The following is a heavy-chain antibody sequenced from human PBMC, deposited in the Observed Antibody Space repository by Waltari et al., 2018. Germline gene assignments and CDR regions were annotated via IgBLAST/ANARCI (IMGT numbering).Heavy chain of an antibody. V-gene: IGHV3-30*02. D-gene: IGHD6-13*01. CDR3: AKDSAAAGIAFGVDY. J-gene: IGHJ4*02. CDR1: GFLFYRYG. Sequence: QVQLLESGGGVVQPGGSLRLSCAASGFLFYRYGMHWVRQAPGKGLEWVAFVRYDGNNKYYADSVRGRFTISRDNSKNVLYLQMNRLRVEDTAVYFCAKDSAAAGIAFGVDYWGQGTLVPVSS. CDR2: VRYDGNNK.